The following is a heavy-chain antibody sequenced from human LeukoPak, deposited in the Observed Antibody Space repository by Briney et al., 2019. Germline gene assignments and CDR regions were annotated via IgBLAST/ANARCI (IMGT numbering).Heavy chain of an antibody. CDR1: GFTFSSYS. J-gene: IGHJ3*02. D-gene: IGHD4-17*01. CDR2: ISSSSSYI. V-gene: IGHV3-21*01. Sequence: GGSLRLSCAASGFTFSSYSMNWVRQAPGKGLEWVSSISSSSSYIYYADSVKGRFTISRDNAKNSLYLQMNSLRAEDTAVYYCASYGDLDALDIWGQGTMVTVSS. CDR3: ASYGDLDALDI.